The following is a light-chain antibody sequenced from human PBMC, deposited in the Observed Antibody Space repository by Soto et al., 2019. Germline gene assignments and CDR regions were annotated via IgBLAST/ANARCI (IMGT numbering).Light chain of an antibody. CDR1: QSVTSRW. CDR3: QQHGSAPVT. J-gene: IGKJ1*01. V-gene: IGKV3-20*01. Sequence: EIVLTQSPGTLSLSPGERATISCRASQSVTSRWLAWFQQKPGQAPRLLIYDASSRDAGIPDRFSGSGSGTDFTLTISRLEPEDFAVYYCQQHGSAPVTFGQGTKVEIK. CDR2: DAS.